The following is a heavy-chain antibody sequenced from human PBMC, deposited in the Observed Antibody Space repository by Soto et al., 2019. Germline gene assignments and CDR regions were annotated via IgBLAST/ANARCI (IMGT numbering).Heavy chain of an antibody. Sequence: QVQLVQSGVEVKTPGASVKVSCKASGYSFNSHGISWVRQAPGQGPEWMGWISGYNGNTKYAEVFQGRVTLTTDTSTRTAYMDLRSLRSDDTAVYFCARDRSNTGWYCALDLWGQGTAVTVSS. CDR2: ISGYNGNT. CDR3: ARDRSNTGWYCALDL. CDR1: GYSFNSHG. V-gene: IGHV1-18*01. D-gene: IGHD6-19*01. J-gene: IGHJ3*01.